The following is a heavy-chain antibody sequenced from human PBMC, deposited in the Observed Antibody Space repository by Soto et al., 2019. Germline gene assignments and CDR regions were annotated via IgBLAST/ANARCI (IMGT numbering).Heavy chain of an antibody. Sequence: PGGSLRLSCAASGFTFSSYGIHWVRQAPGKGLEWVAVIWYDGSNKYYADSVKGRFTISRDNSKNTLYLQMNSLRAEDTAVYYCARDPLGESSSPKYYYYYYMDVWGKGTTVTVS. CDR3: ARDPLGESSSPKYYYYYYMDV. J-gene: IGHJ6*03. CDR1: GFTFSSYG. D-gene: IGHD6-6*01. CDR2: IWYDGSNK. V-gene: IGHV3-33*01.